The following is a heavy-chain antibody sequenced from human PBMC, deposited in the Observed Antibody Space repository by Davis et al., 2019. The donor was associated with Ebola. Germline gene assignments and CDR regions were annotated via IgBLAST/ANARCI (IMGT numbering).Heavy chain of an antibody. Sequence: AASVKVSCKASGYTFTGYYMHWVRQAPGQGLEWMGWINPNSGGTNYAQKFQGRVTMTSDTSINTAYLELSSLRSDDTAVYYCARGLPGIDIWGQGTMITVSS. CDR2: INPNSGGT. CDR1: GYTFTGYY. J-gene: IGHJ3*02. V-gene: IGHV1-2*02. D-gene: IGHD1-1*01. CDR3: ARGLPGIDI.